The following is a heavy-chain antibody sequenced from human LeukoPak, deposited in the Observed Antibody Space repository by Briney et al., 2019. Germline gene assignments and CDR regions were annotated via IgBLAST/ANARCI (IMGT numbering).Heavy chain of an antibody. D-gene: IGHD2-2*01. CDR2: ISGSGGST. CDR3: AKHATEGGSSSTSSWDY. CDR1: GFTFSSYA. V-gene: IGHV3-23*01. Sequence: GGSLRLSCAASGFTFSSYAMSWVRQAPGKGLERVSAISGSGGSTYYADSVKGRFTISRDNSKNTLFLQMHSLRAEDTAIYYCAKHATEGGSSSTSSWDYWGQGTLVIVSS. J-gene: IGHJ4*02.